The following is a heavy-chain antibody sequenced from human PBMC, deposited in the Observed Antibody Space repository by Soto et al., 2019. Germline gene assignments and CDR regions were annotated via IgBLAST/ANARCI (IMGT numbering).Heavy chain of an antibody. V-gene: IGHV4-31*03. CDR2: IYHSGST. D-gene: IGHD6-19*01. CDR3: ARADSSGWYYIDY. Sequence: QVQLQESGPGLVKPSQTLSLTCTVSGGSISSGGYYWSWIRQHPGKGLEWIGYIYHSGSTYYNPSLKSRVTISVDTSKNQFSLKLSSVTAADTAVYYCARADSSGWYYIDYWGQGTLVTVSS. J-gene: IGHJ4*02. CDR1: GGSISSGGYY.